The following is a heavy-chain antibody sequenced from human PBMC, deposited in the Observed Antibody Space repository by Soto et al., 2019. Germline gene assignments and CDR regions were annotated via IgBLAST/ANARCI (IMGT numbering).Heavy chain of an antibody. CDR2: ISYDGSNK. V-gene: IGHV3-30*18. J-gene: IGHJ4*02. CDR3: AKSGTLGCSGGSCYPDY. CDR1: GFTFSSYG. D-gene: IGHD2-15*01. Sequence: GGSLRLSCAASGFTFSSYGMHWVRQAPGKGLEWVAVISYDGSNKYYADSVKGRFTISRDNSKNTLYLQMNSLRAEDTAVYYCAKSGTLGCSGGSCYPDYWGQGTLVTVSS.